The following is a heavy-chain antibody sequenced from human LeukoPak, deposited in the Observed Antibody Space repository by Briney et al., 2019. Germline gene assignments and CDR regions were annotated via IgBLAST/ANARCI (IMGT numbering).Heavy chain of an antibody. D-gene: IGHD6-19*01. J-gene: IGHJ4*02. CDR2: INSSGST. CDR1: GGSLSSYY. V-gene: IGHV4-59*08. CDR3: ARNPSSSGLYYFDY. Sequence: SQSLSLTCTVSGGSLSSYYSSWVRHPPRRGLGWIGNINSSGSTKYNPSLKSRVTISVDTSKNQFSLKVSSVTAADTAVYYCARNPSSSGLYYFDYWGQGTLVTVSS.